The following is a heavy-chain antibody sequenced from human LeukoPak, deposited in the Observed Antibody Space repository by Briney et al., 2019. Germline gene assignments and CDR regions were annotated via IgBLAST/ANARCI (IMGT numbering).Heavy chain of an antibody. CDR2: IKSNADGGTT. V-gene: IGHV3-15*01. D-gene: IGHD5-24*01. CDR3: ARNYHTYYFDY. CDR1: GFTFSNAW. J-gene: IGHJ4*02. Sequence: KSGGSLRLSCAASGFTFSNAWMTWVRQAPGKGLEWVGCIKSNADGGTTDYNAPVKGRFTISRDDSTDTLYLQLNSLKIEDTAVYYCARNYHTYYFDYWGQGTLVTVSS.